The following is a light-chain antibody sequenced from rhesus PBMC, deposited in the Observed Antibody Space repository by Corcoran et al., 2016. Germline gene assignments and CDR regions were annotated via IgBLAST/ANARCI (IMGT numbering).Light chain of an antibody. CDR3: CSYTSSSTYI. CDR2: DGS. V-gene: IGLV2S7*01. J-gene: IGLJ1*01. Sequence: QSAPTQPPSVSGSPGKSVTISCTGTSSDVGGYNYVYWYQQHPGKAPKLMIYDGSKRPSGVSDRFSGSKSGNTASLTISGLQAEDEADYYCCSYTSSSTYIFGAGTRLTVL. CDR1: SSDVGGYNY.